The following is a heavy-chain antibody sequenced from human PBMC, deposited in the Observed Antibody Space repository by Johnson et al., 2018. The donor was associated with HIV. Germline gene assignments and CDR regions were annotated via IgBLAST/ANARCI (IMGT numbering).Heavy chain of an antibody. V-gene: IGHV3-30*03. CDR1: GFSFSNYG. CDR3: ARRGRSSSWYDLDI. CDR2: ISYDGSNK. D-gene: IGHD6-13*01. J-gene: IGHJ3*02. Sequence: VQLVESGGGVVQPGRSLRLSCAASGFSFSNYGMHWVRQAPGKGLEWVVVISYDGSNKYYGDSVKGRFTISRDNSKNTLYLQMNSLRAEDTAVYYCARRGRSSSWYDLDIWGQGTMVSVSS.